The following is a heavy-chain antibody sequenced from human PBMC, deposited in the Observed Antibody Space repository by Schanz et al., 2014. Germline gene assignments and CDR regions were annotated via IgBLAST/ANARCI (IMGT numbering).Heavy chain of an antibody. J-gene: IGHJ3*02. CDR2: ITAYNGDT. V-gene: IGHV1-18*04. CDR3: TRGGYSYALSAFDI. Sequence: QVQLVQSGAEVKKPGASVKVSCKASGGTFTSYFIHWVRQAPGQGLEWMGWITAYNGDTNYALKLQGRVTMTTDTSTGTAYMELRSLRSDDTALYYCTRGGYSYALSAFDIWGQGTMVTVSS. D-gene: IGHD5-18*01. CDR1: GGTFTSYF.